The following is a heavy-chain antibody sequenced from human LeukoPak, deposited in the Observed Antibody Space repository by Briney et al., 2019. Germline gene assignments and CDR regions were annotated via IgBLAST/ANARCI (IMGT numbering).Heavy chain of an antibody. Sequence: GGSLRLSCAASGFTFSSYAMSWVRQALGKGLEWVSAISGGGGSTYYADSVKGRFTISRDNTKLTLYMQMNSVRAEDTAVYYCAKDTRDFVFYEDRDYWGQGTPVTVSS. V-gene: IGHV3-23*01. CDR1: GFTFSSYA. J-gene: IGHJ4*02. D-gene: IGHD5/OR15-5a*01. CDR2: ISGGGGST. CDR3: AKDTRDFVFYEDRDY.